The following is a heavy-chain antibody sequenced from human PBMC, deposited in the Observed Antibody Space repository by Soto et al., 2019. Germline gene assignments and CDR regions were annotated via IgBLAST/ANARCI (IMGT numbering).Heavy chain of an antibody. CDR2: ISPNSGNT. Sequence: GASVKVSCKASGYTFTSYDINWVRQATGQGLEWMGWISPNSGNTGYPQKLQGRVTMTRDTSISTAYMELRSLRSDDTAVYYCARGVSCSGGSCYSEWFDPWGQGTLVTVSS. D-gene: IGHD2-15*01. CDR1: GYTFTSYD. CDR3: ARGVSCSGGSCYSEWFDP. J-gene: IGHJ5*02. V-gene: IGHV1-8*01.